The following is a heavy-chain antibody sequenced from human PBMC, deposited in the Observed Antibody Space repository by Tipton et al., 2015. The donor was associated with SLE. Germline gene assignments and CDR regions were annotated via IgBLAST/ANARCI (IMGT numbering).Heavy chain of an antibody. V-gene: IGHV1-8*01. CDR2: VNPKSGNT. CDR3: TRERVDPDRECCEFDA. CDR1: GYTFSSYD. Sequence: QLVQSGAELKKPGTSVKVSCKASGYTFSSYDINWVRQATGQGLEWVGWVNPKSGNTGYAQNFQGRVTMTRDNSITTAYMELRSLGPEDTAVYYCTRERVDPDRECCEFDAWGPGTLVTVSS. D-gene: IGHD3-10*01. J-gene: IGHJ4*02.